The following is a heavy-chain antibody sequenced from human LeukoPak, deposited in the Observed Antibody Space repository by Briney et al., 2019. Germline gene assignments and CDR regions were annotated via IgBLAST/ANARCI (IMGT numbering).Heavy chain of an antibody. Sequence: PGGSLRLSCAASGFTFSAYSMNWVRQAPGKGLEWVSYITGSSSLTYYADSVKGRFTISRDNAQSSLYLQMNNLRDEDTAIYYCARGEDGTNSNWFDPWGQGTLVTVSS. CDR2: ITGSSSLT. D-gene: IGHD5-24*01. CDR3: ARGEDGTNSNWFDP. J-gene: IGHJ5*02. CDR1: GFTFSAYS. V-gene: IGHV3-48*02.